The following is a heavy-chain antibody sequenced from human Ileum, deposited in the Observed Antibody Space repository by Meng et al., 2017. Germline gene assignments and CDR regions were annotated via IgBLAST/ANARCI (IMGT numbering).Heavy chain of an antibody. V-gene: IGHV6-1*01. CDR3: ARGGGSYYHFDY. CDR1: GDSVSSTSAA. D-gene: IGHD1-26*01. Sequence: GPGMGAPQQDLPLTVATSGDSVSSTSAAWNWIRQSPSRGLGWLGRTYYRSKWFNEYAVSVKSRITINPDTSENQFSLQLNSVTPEDAAVYYCARGGGSYYHFDYWGQGTLVTVSS. CDR2: TYYRSKWFN. J-gene: IGHJ4*02.